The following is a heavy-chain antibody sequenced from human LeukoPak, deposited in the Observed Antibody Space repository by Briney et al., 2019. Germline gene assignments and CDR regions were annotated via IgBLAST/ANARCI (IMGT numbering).Heavy chain of an antibody. V-gene: IGHV3-74*01. CDR2: TNSDGSST. CDR1: GFIFSNYW. CDR3: ARDNDYGDQDFDL. D-gene: IGHD4-17*01. J-gene: IGHJ2*01. Sequence: PGGSLRLSCAVSGFIFSNYWMHWVRQAPGKGLVWVSRTNSDGSSTSHADSVKGRFTMSRDNAKNTLCLQMNSLRAEDTAVYYRARDNDYGDQDFDLWGRGTLVTVSS.